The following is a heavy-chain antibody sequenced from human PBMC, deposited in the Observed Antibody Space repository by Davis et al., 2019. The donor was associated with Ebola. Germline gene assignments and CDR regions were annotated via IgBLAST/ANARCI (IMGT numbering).Heavy chain of an antibody. CDR2: ISAYNGNT. CDR1: GYTFTSYG. Sequence: ASVKVSCKASGYTFTSYGISWVRQAPGQGLEWMGWISAYNGNTNYAQKLQGRVTMTTDTSTSTAYMELRSLRSDDTAVYYCARAAGGWQWRLPDAFDIWGQGTMVTVSS. D-gene: IGHD6-19*01. CDR3: ARAAGGWQWRLPDAFDI. V-gene: IGHV1-18*01. J-gene: IGHJ3*02.